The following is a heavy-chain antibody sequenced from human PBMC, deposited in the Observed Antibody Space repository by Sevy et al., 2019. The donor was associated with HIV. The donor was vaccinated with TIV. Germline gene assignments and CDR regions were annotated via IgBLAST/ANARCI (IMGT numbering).Heavy chain of an antibody. CDR2: INEDGSQI. V-gene: IGHV3-7*03. CDR1: GLFFSAYW. J-gene: IGHJ4*02. CDR3: VKAIYKDDSA. Sequence: GGSLRLSCAAPGLFFSAYWMTWVRQVPGKGLEWVANINEDGSQINYVHSVRGRFTISRDNTKNSLYLQMNSLRVEDSATYYCVKAIYKDDSAWGQGTLLTVSS. D-gene: IGHD1-1*01.